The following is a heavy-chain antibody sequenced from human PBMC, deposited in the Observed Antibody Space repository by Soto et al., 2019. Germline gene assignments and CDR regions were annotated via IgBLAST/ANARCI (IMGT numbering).Heavy chain of an antibody. CDR2: INHSGST. J-gene: IGHJ4*02. CDR3: ARGPITGTTNLDY. V-gene: IGHV4-34*01. Sequence: PSETLSLTCAVYGGSFSGYYWSWIRQPPGKGLEWIGEINHSGSTNYNPSLKSRVTISVDTSKNQFSLKLSSVTAADTAVYYCARGPITGTTNLDYWGQGTLVTVSS. CDR1: GGSFSGYY. D-gene: IGHD1-7*01.